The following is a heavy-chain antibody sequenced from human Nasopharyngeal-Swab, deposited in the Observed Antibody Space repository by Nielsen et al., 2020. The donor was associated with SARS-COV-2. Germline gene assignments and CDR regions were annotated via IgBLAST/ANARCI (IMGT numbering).Heavy chain of an antibody. J-gene: IGHJ6*02. V-gene: IGHV3-9*01. Sequence: GGSLRLSCAASGFTFKDYAMHWVRQAPGKGLEWVSGITWNSGRMDYADSVKGRFTISRDNAKNSLYLQMNSLRAEDTALYYCAKVHDYGDVSGMDVWGQGTTVTVSS. CDR3: AKVHDYGDVSGMDV. D-gene: IGHD4-17*01. CDR1: GFTFKDYA. CDR2: ITWNSGRM.